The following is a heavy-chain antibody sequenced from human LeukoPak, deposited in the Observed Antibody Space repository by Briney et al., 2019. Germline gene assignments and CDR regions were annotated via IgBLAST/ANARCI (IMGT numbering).Heavy chain of an antibody. Sequence: PGGSLRLSCAASGFTFSNYWMTWVRQTPGKGLEWVANIKKDGTEKYYVDSVKGRFTISRDNAKNTLYPQMNSLRAEDTTVYYCAPQQTYSPYNWFDPWGQGTLVTVSS. CDR3: APQQTYSPYNWFDP. J-gene: IGHJ5*02. D-gene: IGHD5-12*01. CDR2: IKKDGTEK. CDR1: GFTFSNYW. V-gene: IGHV3-7*01.